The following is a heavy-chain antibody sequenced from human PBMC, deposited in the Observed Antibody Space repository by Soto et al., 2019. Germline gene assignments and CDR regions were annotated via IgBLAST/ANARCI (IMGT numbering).Heavy chain of an antibody. V-gene: IGHV4-4*07. J-gene: IGHJ5*02. CDR2: IYSSGGT. D-gene: IGHD3-3*01. CDR1: GGAIIGHY. Sequence: SETLSLTFTVSGGAIIGHYWTWIRQPAGKGLEWLVRIYSSGGTTYNPSLKSRVDMSLDMSKNQFSLRLNSVTAADTAVYYCARGQRFSDSFDPWGQGTLVTVSS. CDR3: ARGQRFSDSFDP.